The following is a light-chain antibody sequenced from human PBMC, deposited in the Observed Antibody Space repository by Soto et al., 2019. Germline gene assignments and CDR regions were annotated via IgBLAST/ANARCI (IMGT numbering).Light chain of an antibody. V-gene: IGKV1-5*03. CDR1: QSISSW. CDR2: KAS. J-gene: IGKJ3*01. CDR3: QQSFT. Sequence: DIQMTQSPSTLSASVGDRVTITCRASQSISSWLAWYQQKPGKAPKLLIYKASTLESGVPSRFSGSGSGTEFTLTISSLQPDDCATYYCQQSFTFGPGNKLDIK.